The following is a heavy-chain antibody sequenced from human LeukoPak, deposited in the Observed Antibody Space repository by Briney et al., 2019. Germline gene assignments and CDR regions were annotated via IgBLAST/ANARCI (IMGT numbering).Heavy chain of an antibody. D-gene: IGHD3-22*01. CDR2: ISSSSSTI. J-gene: IGHJ4*02. CDR3: ARQERNYYDSSGYYGY. V-gene: IGHV3-48*01. CDR1: GFTFSSYS. Sequence: PGGSLRLSCAASGFTFSSYSMNWVRQAPGKGLEWVSYISSSSSTIYYADSVKGRFTISRDNAKNSLYLQMNSLRAEDTAVYYCARQERNYYDSSGYYGYWGQGTLVTVSS.